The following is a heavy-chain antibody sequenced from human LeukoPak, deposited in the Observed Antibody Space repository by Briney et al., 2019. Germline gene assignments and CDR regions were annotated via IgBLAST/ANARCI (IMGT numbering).Heavy chain of an antibody. Sequence: SETLSLTCAVYGGSFSGYYWSWIRQPPGKGLEWIGEINHSGSTNYNPSLKSRVTISVDTSKNQFSLKLSSVTAADTAVYYCARDNIAVAGRDNWGQGTLVTVSS. CDR3: ARDNIAVAGRDN. CDR1: GGSFSGYY. V-gene: IGHV4-34*01. D-gene: IGHD6-19*01. CDR2: INHSGST. J-gene: IGHJ4*02.